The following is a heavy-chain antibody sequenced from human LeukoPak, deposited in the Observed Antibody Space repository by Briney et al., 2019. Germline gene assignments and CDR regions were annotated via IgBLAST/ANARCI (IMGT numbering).Heavy chain of an antibody. J-gene: IGHJ4*02. D-gene: IGHD3-10*02. CDR2: FHPEDDEI. CDR3: VTGDHSPYYFRY. V-gene: IGHV1-24*01. Sequence: ASVRVSCTVSGSSLSGLSMHWVRHSPPKGLEWLGGFHPEDDEIIYAQNFQGRVTMTEDTSTDTAYMEVRSLRSEDTAVYFCVTGDHSPYYFRYWGQGTLVTVSS. CDR1: GSSLSGLS.